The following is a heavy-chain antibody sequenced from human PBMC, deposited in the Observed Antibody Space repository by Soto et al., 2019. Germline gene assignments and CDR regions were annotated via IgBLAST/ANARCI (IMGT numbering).Heavy chain of an antibody. CDR2: IYYSGST. V-gene: IGHV4-59*01. CDR1: GGSISSYY. D-gene: IGHD6-13*01. CDR3: ADSSSRSYFDY. Sequence: PSETLSLTLTVSGGSISSYYWSWIRQHPGKGLEWIGYIYYSGSTNYNPSLKSRVTISVDTSKNQFSLKMSSVTAADTAVYYCADSSSRSYFDYWGQGTLVTVS. J-gene: IGHJ4*02.